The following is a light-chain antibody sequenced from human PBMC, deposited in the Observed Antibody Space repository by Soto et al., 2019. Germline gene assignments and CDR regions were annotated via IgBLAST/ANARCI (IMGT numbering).Light chain of an antibody. Sequence: DIVLTQSPATLSLSPGERATLSCGACQSITNNYLAWYQQKPGLAPRLLIYDTSKRATGIPDRFSGSGSGTDLTLTISRLELYVFAAYYCQQIGCLITFVGGTKVDIK. J-gene: IGKJ4*01. CDR3: QQIGCLIT. CDR2: DTS. V-gene: IGKV3D-20*01. CDR1: QSITNNY.